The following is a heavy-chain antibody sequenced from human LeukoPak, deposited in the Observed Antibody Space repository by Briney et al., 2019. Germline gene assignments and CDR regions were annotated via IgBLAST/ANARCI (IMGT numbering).Heavy chain of an antibody. J-gene: IGHJ2*01. V-gene: IGHV4-59*08. Sequence: PSETLSLTCTVSGGSISSFYWSWIRQPPGKGLEWIGHMHYSGSTNYNPSLKSRVTISVDTSKNQFSLKLSSVTAADTAVYYCARLGIVGATQTYWYFDLWGRGTLVTVSS. D-gene: IGHD1-26*01. CDR2: MHYSGST. CDR3: ARLGIVGATQTYWYFDL. CDR1: GGSISSFY.